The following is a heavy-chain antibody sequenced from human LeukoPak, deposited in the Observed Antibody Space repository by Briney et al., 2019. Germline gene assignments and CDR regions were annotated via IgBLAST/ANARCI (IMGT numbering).Heavy chain of an antibody. V-gene: IGHV1-46*01. D-gene: IGHD3-16*02. CDR2: INPSGGST. CDR3: ARDPYYDYVWGSYRYTYYFDY. CDR1: GYTFTSYY. Sequence: GASVKVSCKASGYTFTSYYMHWVRQAPGQGLEWMGIINPSGGSTSYAQKFQGRVTMTRDTSISTAYMELSRLRSDDTAVYYCARDPYYDYVWGSYRYTYYFDYWGQGTLVTVSS. J-gene: IGHJ4*02.